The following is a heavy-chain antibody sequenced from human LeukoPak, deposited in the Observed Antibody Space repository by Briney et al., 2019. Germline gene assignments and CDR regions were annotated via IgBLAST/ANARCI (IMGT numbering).Heavy chain of an antibody. D-gene: IGHD2-15*01. CDR1: GFTFSSYW. J-gene: IGHJ4*02. CDR3: AKGYCSGGSCWAFGD. V-gene: IGHV3-9*01. CDR2: ISWNSGSI. Sequence: PGGSLRLSCAASGFTFSSYWMHWVRQAPGKGLEWVSGISWNSGSIGYADSVKGRFTISRDNAKNSLYLQMNSLRAEDTALYYCAKGYCSGGSCWAFGDWGQGTLVTVSS.